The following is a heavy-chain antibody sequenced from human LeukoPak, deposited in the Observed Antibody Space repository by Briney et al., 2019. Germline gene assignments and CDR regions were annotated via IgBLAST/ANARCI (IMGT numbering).Heavy chain of an antibody. CDR2: MNPNSGNT. CDR3: ARGPSSGWLQKFYYYYYMDV. D-gene: IGHD6-19*01. CDR1: GYTFTSYD. J-gene: IGHJ6*03. V-gene: IGHV1-8*03. Sequence: VASVKVSCKASGYTFTSYDINWVRQATGQGLEWMGWMNPNSGNTGYAQKFQGRVTITRNTSISTAYMELSSLRSEDTAVYYCARGPSSGWLQKFYYYYYMDVWGKGTTVTVSS.